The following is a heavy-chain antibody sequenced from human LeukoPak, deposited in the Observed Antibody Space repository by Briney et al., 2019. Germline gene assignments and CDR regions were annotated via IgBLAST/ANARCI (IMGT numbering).Heavy chain of an antibody. CDR1: GFTFSNYA. J-gene: IGHJ4*02. D-gene: IGHD4-17*01. CDR3: ARRGESASYGDYRFDY. CDR2: ISGSSGLT. V-gene: IGHV3-23*01. Sequence: GGSLRLSCAASGFTFSNYAMSWVRQAPGRGLEWVSAISGSSGLTYYADSVKGRFTISRDNSKNTLFLQMNSLRAEDTAVYYCARRGESASYGDYRFDYWGQGTLVTVSS.